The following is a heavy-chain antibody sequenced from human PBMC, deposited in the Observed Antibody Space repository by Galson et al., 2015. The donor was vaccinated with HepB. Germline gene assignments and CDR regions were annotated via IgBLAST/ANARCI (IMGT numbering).Heavy chain of an antibody. D-gene: IGHD2-15*01. J-gene: IGHJ5*02. CDR2: ITGSDIST. V-gene: IGHV3-23*01. CDR1: GFPFSGYA. Sequence: SLRLSCAASGFPFSGYAMSWVRQAPGKGLEWVSGITGSDISTYYADSVKGRFTISRDNFRNTLYLQKNSLRAEDTAVYYCAKDRRGGSIPGELDPWGQGTLVTVSS. CDR3: AKDRRGGSIPGELDP.